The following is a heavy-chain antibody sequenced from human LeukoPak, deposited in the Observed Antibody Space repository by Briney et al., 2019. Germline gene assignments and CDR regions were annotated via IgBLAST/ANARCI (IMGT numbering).Heavy chain of an antibody. D-gene: IGHD4-17*01. V-gene: IGHV1-18*01. J-gene: IGHJ4*02. Sequence: GASVKVSCKASGYTFTSNGISWVRQAPGQGLEWMGWVSAYNGNTNYAQKLQGRVTMTTDTSTSTAYMELRSLRSDDTAVYYCARGGTYGDYLYYFDYWGQGTLVTVSS. CDR2: VSAYNGNT. CDR3: ARGGTYGDYLYYFDY. CDR1: GYTFTSNG.